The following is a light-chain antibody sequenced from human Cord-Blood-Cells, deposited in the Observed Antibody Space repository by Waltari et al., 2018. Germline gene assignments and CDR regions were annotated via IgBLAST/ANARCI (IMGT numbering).Light chain of an antibody. CDR2: DVS. J-gene: IGLJ3*02. Sequence: QSALTQPASVSGSPGQSITISCTGTSSDVGGYNSVSWYQHHPGKAPKLIIYDVSNRPSGVSNRFSGSKSGNTASLTISGLQAEDEADYYCSSYTSSSTWVFGGGTKLTVL. CDR1: SSDVGGYNS. V-gene: IGLV2-14*03. CDR3: SSYTSSSTWV.